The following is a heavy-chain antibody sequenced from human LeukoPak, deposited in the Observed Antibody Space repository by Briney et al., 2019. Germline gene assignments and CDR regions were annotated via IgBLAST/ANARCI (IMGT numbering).Heavy chain of an antibody. D-gene: IGHD4-23*01. CDR2: IYYSGST. CDR1: GGSISSSSYY. V-gene: IGHV4-39*07. J-gene: IGHJ4*02. Sequence: SETLSLTCTVSGGSISSSSYYWGWIRQPPGKGLEWIGSIYYSGSTYYNPSLKSRVTMSVDTSKNQFSLKLSSVTAADTAVYYCARDQPGNSGFDYWGQGTLVTVSS. CDR3: ARDQPGNSGFDY.